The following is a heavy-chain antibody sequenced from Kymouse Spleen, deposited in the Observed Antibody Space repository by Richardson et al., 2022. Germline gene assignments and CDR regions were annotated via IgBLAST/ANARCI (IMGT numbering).Heavy chain of an antibody. CDR1: GGSFSGYY. Sequence: QVQLQQWGAGLLKPSETLSLTCAVYGGSFSGYYWSWIRQPPGKGLEWIGEINHSGSTNYNPSLKSRVTISVDTSKNQFSLKLSSVTAADTAVYYCARGRGVAALHYYGSGSSFDYWGQGTLVTVSS. CDR3: ARGRGVAALHYYGSGSSFDY. D-gene: IGHD3-10*01. J-gene: IGHJ4*02. V-gene: IGHV4-34*01. CDR2: INHSGST.